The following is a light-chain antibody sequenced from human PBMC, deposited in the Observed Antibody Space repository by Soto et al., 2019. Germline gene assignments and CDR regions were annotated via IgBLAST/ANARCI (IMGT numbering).Light chain of an antibody. Sequence: DIQMTQSPSTLSASVGDRVTITCRASQSISSWLAWYQQKPGKAPKLLIYKASSLESGVPSRFSGSGSGTESALTISSLQTDDFATYYCQQYNSYSFTFGPGTKVDIK. V-gene: IGKV1-5*03. CDR3: QQYNSYSFT. CDR2: KAS. J-gene: IGKJ3*01. CDR1: QSISSW.